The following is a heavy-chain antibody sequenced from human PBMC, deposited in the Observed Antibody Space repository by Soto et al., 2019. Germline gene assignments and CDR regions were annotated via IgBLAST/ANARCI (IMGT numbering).Heavy chain of an antibody. CDR1: GFSLSTSGVG. V-gene: IGHV2-5*02. J-gene: IGHJ5*02. CDR3: AHSDIPTTQGEDWFDP. Sequence: QITLKESGPTLVKPTQTLTLTCTFSGFSLSTSGVGVGWIRQPPGKALEWLALIYWDDDKRYSPYLKSRLTITKDTSKNLVVLTMTNMDPVDTATYYCAHSDIPTTQGEDWFDPRGQGTLVTVSS. CDR2: IYWDDDK. D-gene: IGHD3-16*01.